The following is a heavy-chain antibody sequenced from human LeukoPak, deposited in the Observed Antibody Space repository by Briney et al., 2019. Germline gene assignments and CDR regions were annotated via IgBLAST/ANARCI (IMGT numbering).Heavy chain of an antibody. Sequence: GGSLRLSCAASGFTFSGYSMNWVRQAPGKGLEWVSSVTASGTLKYYEDSVAGRFTISRDSAQNSVSLQMNSLKAEDTAVYYCARGTGNSFDRWGQGILVTVSS. V-gene: IGHV3-21*01. CDR3: ARGTGNSFDR. J-gene: IGHJ4*02. CDR2: VTASGTLK. CDR1: GFTFSGYS. D-gene: IGHD3-9*01.